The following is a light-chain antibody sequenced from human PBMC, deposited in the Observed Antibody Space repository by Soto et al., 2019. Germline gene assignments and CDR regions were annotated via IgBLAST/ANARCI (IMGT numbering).Light chain of an antibody. V-gene: IGKV3-11*01. CDR1: QSVSDY. J-gene: IGKJ5*01. Sequence: EIVLTQSPATLSLSPGERATLSCRATQSVSDYLAWYQQKPGQAPRLLIYDASIRATGIPARFSGSGSGTDFTLTISSLEPEDFAVYYCQQRSNWITFGQGTRLEIK. CDR3: QQRSNWIT. CDR2: DAS.